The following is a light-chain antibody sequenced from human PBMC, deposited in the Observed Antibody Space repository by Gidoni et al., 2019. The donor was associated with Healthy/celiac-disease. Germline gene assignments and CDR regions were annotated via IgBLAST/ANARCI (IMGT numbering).Light chain of an antibody. CDR1: QSISNY. CDR2: AAS. J-gene: IGKJ2*01. CDR3: QQRYSTPYT. V-gene: IGKV1-39*01. Sequence: DIQITQSPSSLSASVGDRVTITCRASQSISNYLNWYKQKPGKAPKLLIYAASSLQSGVTSRFSGSGSGTDCTLTISSLQPEDFATYYCQQRYSTPYTFGQGTKLEIK.